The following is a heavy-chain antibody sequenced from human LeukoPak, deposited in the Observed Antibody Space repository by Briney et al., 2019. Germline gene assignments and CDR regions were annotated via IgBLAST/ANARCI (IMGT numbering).Heavy chain of an antibody. CDR2: IIPIFGTA. J-gene: IGHJ3*02. CDR1: GYTFTGYY. CDR3: AVPHYYGSGSPDAFDI. V-gene: IGHV1-69*13. Sequence: SVKVSCKASGYTFTGYYMHWGRQAPGQGLEWMGGIIPIFGTANYAQKFQGRVTITADESTSTAYMELSSLRSEDTAVYYCAVPHYYGSGSPDAFDIWGQGKMVTVSS. D-gene: IGHD3-10*01.